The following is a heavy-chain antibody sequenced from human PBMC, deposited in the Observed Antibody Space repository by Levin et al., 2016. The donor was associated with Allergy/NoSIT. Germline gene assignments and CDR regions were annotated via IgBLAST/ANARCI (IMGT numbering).Heavy chain of an antibody. D-gene: IGHD3-10*01. CDR3: ARGKMDRGVMSWFDP. V-gene: IGHV5-51*01. CDR1: GYSFSSFSTYW. CDR2: IYPTDSDT. Sequence: KVSCKGSGYSFSSFSTYWIGWVRQMPGKGLEWMGIIYPTDSDTKYSPSFRGQVTISADKSINTAYLQWSSLKTSDTAMYYCARGKMDRGVMSWFDPWGQGTLVTVSS. J-gene: IGHJ5*02.